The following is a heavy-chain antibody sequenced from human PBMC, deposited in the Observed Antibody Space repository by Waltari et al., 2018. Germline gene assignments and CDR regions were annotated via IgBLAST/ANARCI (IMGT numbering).Heavy chain of an antibody. J-gene: IGHJ6*02. D-gene: IGHD6-13*01. CDR3: ARGTIAATGQTYYYYYGMDV. CDR2: IIPIFGTA. CDR1: GGTFSSYA. V-gene: IGHV1-69*05. Sequence: QVQLVQSGAEVKKPGSSVKVSCKASGGTFSSYAISWVRQAPGQGLEWMGGIIPIFGTANYAQKFQGRVTITTDESTSTAYMELSSLRSEDTAVYYCARGTIAATGQTYYYYYGMDVWGQGTTVTVSS.